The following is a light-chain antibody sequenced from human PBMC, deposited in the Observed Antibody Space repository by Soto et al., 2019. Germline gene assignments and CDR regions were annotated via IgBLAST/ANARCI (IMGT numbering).Light chain of an antibody. J-gene: IGLJ1*01. Sequence: QSALTQPASVSGSPGQSITISCTGTSSDVGSYNLVSWYQQHPGKAPKLMIYEGSKRPSGVSNRFSGSKSGNTAYLTISGLQAEDEADYYCCSYAGSSTYVFGTWTKLTGL. CDR3: CSYAGSSTYV. V-gene: IGLV2-23*01. CDR1: SSDVGSYNL. CDR2: EGS.